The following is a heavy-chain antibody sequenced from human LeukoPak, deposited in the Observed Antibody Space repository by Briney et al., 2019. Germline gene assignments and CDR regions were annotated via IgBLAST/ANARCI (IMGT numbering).Heavy chain of an antibody. CDR1: GFTFSSYG. V-gene: IGHV3-30*18. Sequence: GRSLRLSCAASGFTFSSYGMHWVRQAPGKGLEWVAVISYDGSNKYYADSVKGRFTISRDNSKNTLYLQMNSLRAEDTAVYYCAKDGHTDYGDYEVFDYWGQGTLVTVSS. D-gene: IGHD4-17*01. CDR2: ISYDGSNK. J-gene: IGHJ4*02. CDR3: AKDGHTDYGDYEVFDY.